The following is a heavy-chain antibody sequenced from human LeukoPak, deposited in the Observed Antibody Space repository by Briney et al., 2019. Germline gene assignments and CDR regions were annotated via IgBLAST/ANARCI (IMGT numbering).Heavy chain of an antibody. V-gene: IGHV3-23*01. CDR2: ISGSGGST. Sequence: GGSLRLSCAASGFTFSSYAMSWVRQAPGKGLEWVSAISGSGGSTYYADSVKGRFTISRDNSKNTLYLQMNSLRAEDTAVYCCANAPGRKYYYDSSGFFDYWGQGTLVTVSS. CDR3: ANAPGRKYYYDSSGFFDY. D-gene: IGHD3-22*01. CDR1: GFTFSSYA. J-gene: IGHJ4*02.